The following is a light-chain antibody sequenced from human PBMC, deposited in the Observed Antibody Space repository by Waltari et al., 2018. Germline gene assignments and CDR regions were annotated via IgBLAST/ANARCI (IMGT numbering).Light chain of an antibody. CDR1: QGIISY. CDR3: QQYYNYPLT. V-gene: IGKV1-8*01. Sequence: IRMTQSPSSVSASTGDRVTITCRASQGIISYLAWFQQKPGKAPKLLIYSASSLQSGVPSRFSGSGSGTDFTLTISCLQSEDLATHFCQQYYNYPLTFGGGTKVEIK. J-gene: IGKJ4*01. CDR2: SAS.